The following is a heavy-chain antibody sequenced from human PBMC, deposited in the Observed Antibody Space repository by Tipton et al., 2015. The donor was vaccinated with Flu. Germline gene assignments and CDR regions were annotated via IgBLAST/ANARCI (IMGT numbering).Heavy chain of an antibody. CDR3: TRVGGQLVNDY. V-gene: IGHV3-23*01. CDR1: GFIFSRYA. CDR2: MSGGGGVT. J-gene: IGHJ4*02. Sequence: SLRLSCAASGFIFSRYAMSWVRQAPGKRLEWISAMSGGGGVTYYADSVKGRFTISRDISKNTLYLRMNSLRAEDTAFYYCTRVGGQLVNDYWGQGTLVTVSS. D-gene: IGHD1-1*01.